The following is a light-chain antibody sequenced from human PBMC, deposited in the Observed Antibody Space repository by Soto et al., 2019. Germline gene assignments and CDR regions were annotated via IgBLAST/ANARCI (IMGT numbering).Light chain of an antibody. Sequence: EIVLTQSPATLSLSPGERATLSCRASQSVSSYLAWYQQKPGQAPRLLIYDASNRATGIPARFSGSGSGTDFTLTISSLEPEDFAVYYCQQRSHWVTFGQGTKVDIK. J-gene: IGKJ1*01. CDR3: QQRSHWVT. CDR2: DAS. V-gene: IGKV3-11*01. CDR1: QSVSSY.